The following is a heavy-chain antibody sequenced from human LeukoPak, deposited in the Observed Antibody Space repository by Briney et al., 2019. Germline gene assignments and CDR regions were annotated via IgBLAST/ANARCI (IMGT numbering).Heavy chain of an antibody. CDR3: ARDLPYIVVVPAAEGLDL. CDR1: GFTFSSYA. CDR2: ISYDGSNK. Sequence: GRSLRLSCAASGFTFSSYATHWVRQAPGKGLEWVAVISYDGSNKYYADSVKGRFTISRDNSKNTLYLQMNSLRAEDAAVYYCARDLPYIVVVPAAEGLDLWGRGTLVTVSS. D-gene: IGHD2-2*01. J-gene: IGHJ2*01. V-gene: IGHV3-30*04.